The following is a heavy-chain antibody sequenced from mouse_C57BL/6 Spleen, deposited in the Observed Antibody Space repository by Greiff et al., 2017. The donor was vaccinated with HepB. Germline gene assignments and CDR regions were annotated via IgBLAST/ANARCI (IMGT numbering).Heavy chain of an antibody. CDR1: GFSLTSYA. Sequence: VHLVESGPGLVAPSQSLSITCTVSGFSLTSYAISWVRQPPGKGLEWLGVIWTGGGTNYNSALKSRLSISKDNSKSQVFLKMNSLQTDDTARYYCAKHYDERAWFAYWGQGTLVTVSA. V-gene: IGHV2-9-1*01. CDR2: IWTGGGT. D-gene: IGHD2-4*01. J-gene: IGHJ3*01. CDR3: AKHYDERAWFAY.